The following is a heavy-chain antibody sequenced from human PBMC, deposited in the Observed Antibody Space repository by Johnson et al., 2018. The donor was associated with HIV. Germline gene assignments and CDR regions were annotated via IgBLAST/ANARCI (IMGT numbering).Heavy chain of an antibody. V-gene: IGHV3-30*04. D-gene: IGHD6-13*01. Sequence: QVQLVESGGGVVQPGRSLRLSCAASGFTFSSYPMHWVRQAPGKGLEWVAFISYDGNSKYFADSVKGRFTISRDNSKNTLYLQMNSLRPEDTAVYYCARDKGSWFDDAFDIWGQGTMVTVSS. J-gene: IGHJ3*02. CDR1: GFTFSSYP. CDR3: ARDKGSWFDDAFDI. CDR2: ISYDGNSK.